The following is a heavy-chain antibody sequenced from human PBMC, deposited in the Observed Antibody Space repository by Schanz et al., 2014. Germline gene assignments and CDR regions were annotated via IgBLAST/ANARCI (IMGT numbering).Heavy chain of an antibody. CDR2: MYINSGST. D-gene: IGHD3-16*01. V-gene: IGHV3-53*01. CDR3: AKDRQNRVNRVGYYYGMDV. Sequence: EVQLVESGGGLIQPGGSLRLSCAVSGFTVNTNYMSWVRQAPGKGLEWISSMYINSGSTQYADSVKGRFIISRDSSKNTLFLQMNSLRAEDTALYYCAKDRQNRVNRVGYYYGMDVWGQGTTVIVS. J-gene: IGHJ6*02. CDR1: GFTVNTNY.